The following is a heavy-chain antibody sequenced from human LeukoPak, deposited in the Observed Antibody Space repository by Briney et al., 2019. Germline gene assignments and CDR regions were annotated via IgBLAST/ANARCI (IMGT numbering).Heavy chain of an antibody. CDR3: ARENYYGMEV. CDR1: GGSNSGSY. Sequence: SETLSLTCAVSGGSNSGSYWSWIRQPPGKGLEWIGYIYYIGSTNYNPSLKSRVTMSVDTSKNQFSLKLNSVTAADTAVYYCARENYYGMEVWGQGTTVIVSS. J-gene: IGHJ6*02. V-gene: IGHV4-59*01. CDR2: IYYIGST.